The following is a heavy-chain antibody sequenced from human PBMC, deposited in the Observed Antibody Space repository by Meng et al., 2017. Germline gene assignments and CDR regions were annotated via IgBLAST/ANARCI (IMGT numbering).Heavy chain of an antibody. J-gene: IGHJ4*02. CDR3: AREGYYYDSSGYYAPSDY. V-gene: IGHV3-66*02. D-gene: IGHD3-22*01. Sequence: GESLKISCAASGFTFSSYAMHWVRQAPGKGLEWVSVIYSGGSTYYADSVKGRFTISRDNSKNTLYLQMNSLRAEDTAVYYCAREGYYYDSSGYYAPSDYWGQGTLVTVSS. CDR2: IYSGGST. CDR1: GFTFSSYA.